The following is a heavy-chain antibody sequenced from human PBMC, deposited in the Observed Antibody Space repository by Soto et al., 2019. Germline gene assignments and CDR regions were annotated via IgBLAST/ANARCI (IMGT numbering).Heavy chain of an antibody. Sequence: SETLSLTCTVSGGSISSGGYYWSWIRQHPGKGLEWIGYIYYSGSTYYNPSLKSRVTISVDTSKNQFSLKLSSVTAADTAVYYCAGTYYDFWSGPRPPYYYYGMDVWGQGTTVTVSS. CDR1: GGSISSGGYY. CDR3: AGTYYDFWSGPRPPYYYYGMDV. V-gene: IGHV4-31*03. D-gene: IGHD3-3*01. J-gene: IGHJ6*02. CDR2: IYYSGST.